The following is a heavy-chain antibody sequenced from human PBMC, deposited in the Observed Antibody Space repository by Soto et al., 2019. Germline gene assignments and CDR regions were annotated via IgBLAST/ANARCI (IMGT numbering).Heavy chain of an antibody. CDR3: TSTIFGVVIPGGYYYGMDV. D-gene: IGHD3-3*01. CDR1: GFTFGDYA. J-gene: IGHJ6*02. Sequence: PGGSLRLSCIASGFTFGDYAMSWFRQAPGKGLEWVGFIRSKVYGGTTEYAASVKGRFTISRDDSISIAYLQMNSLKTEDTAVYYCTSTIFGVVIPGGYYYGMDVWGQVPTVTVSS. V-gene: IGHV3-49*03. CDR2: IRSKVYGGTT.